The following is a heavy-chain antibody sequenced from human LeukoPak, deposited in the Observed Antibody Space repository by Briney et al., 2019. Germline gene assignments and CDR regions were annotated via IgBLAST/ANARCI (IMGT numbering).Heavy chain of an antibody. Sequence: SKPLSLTCAVYSGSLSGYYGSWIRQSPAKGREWIGEINHSGSTNYNPSLKSRVTISVDTSNNQLSLKLSSVTAADTAVYYCARRVTIYYYMDVWGKGTTVSVSS. J-gene: IGHJ6*03. D-gene: IGHD5-18*01. V-gene: IGHV4-34*01. CDR2: INHSGST. CDR1: SGSLSGYY. CDR3: ARRVTIYYYMDV.